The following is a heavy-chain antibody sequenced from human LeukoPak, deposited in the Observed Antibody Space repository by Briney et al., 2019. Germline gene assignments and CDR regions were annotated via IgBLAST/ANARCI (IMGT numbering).Heavy chain of an antibody. CDR1: GFSFSSYG. V-gene: IGHV3-30*18. D-gene: IGHD6-19*01. Sequence: GALRRSRAASGFSFSSYGMHWGRQAPGKGLEWVAVISYDGSNKYYADSVKGRFTISRDDSKNTLYLQMNSLRAEDTAVYYCAKEDSSGYFDLWGRGTLVTVSS. CDR2: ISYDGSNK. CDR3: AKEDSSGYFDL. J-gene: IGHJ2*01.